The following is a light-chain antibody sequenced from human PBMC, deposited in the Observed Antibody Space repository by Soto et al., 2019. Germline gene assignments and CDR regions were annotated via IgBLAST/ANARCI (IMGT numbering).Light chain of an antibody. Sequence: GKRVPLSCRAGQAGSSSSLAWCQQKPGQAPGLLIYGAYTRATGFPARFSGSGSGTEFTLTISSLEPEDSAIYYCQQRNMWPITFGEGTRLDIK. J-gene: IGKJ5*01. CDR1: QAGSSSS. V-gene: IGKV3D-20*02. CDR2: GAY. CDR3: QQRNMWPIT.